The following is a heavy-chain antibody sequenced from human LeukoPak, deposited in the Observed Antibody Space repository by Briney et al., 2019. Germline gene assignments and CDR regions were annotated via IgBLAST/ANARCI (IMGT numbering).Heavy chain of an antibody. CDR1: GDSISSSF. CDR3: ASPSAIAAAGTPSSFDY. CDR2: IYSHGVF. J-gene: IGHJ4*02. V-gene: IGHV4-4*08. D-gene: IGHD6-13*01. Sequence: SETLSLTCTVSGDSISSSFWSWVRQSPGKGLEWIGYIYSHGVFNYNPSLNGRVTMSPDTSKNQFSLKLSSVTAADTAVYYCASPSAIAAAGTPSSFDYWGQGTLVTVSS.